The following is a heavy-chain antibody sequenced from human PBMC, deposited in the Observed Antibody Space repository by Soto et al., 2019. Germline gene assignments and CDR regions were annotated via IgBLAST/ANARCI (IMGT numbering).Heavy chain of an antibody. CDR3: ARHLLIQTLNPRSAFDI. J-gene: IGHJ3*02. Sequence: SLTCTVSGGSISSYYWSWIRQPPGKGLEWIGYIYYSGSTNYNPSLKSRVTISVDTSKNQFSLKLSSVTAADTAVYYCARHLLIQTLNPRSAFDIWGQGTMVTVSS. CDR1: GGSISSYY. V-gene: IGHV4-59*08. D-gene: IGHD3-16*01. CDR2: IYYSGST.